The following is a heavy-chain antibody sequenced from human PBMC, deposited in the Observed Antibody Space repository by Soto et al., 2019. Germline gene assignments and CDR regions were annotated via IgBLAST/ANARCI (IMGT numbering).Heavy chain of an antibody. CDR1: GFSFSDYA. J-gene: IGHJ4*02. Sequence: EVQLLESGGGLVQPGGSLRLSCAASGFSFSDYAMSWVRRAPGKGLEWVSAISGTGAGTYYADSVKGRFTISRDNSKNTMYLQVNSLRADDTAVYYCAKARGNIAAGGKYYFDYWGQGALVTVFS. V-gene: IGHV3-23*01. CDR3: AKARGNIAAGGKYYFDY. CDR2: ISGTGAGT. D-gene: IGHD6-13*01.